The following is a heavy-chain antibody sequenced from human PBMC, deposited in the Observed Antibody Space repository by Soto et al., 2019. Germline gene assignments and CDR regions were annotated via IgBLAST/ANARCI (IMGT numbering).Heavy chain of an antibody. CDR3: ARERWYYGSGSYYTRVPSDY. Sequence: GGSLRLSCAASGFTFSSYSMNWVRQAPGKGLEWVSYISSSSSTIYYADSVKGRFTISRDNAKNSLYLQMNSLRAEDTAVYYCARERWYYGSGSYYTRVPSDYRTQRTLVTVSS. D-gene: IGHD3-10*01. J-gene: IGHJ4*02. CDR2: ISSSSSTI. V-gene: IGHV3-48*01. CDR1: GFTFSSYS.